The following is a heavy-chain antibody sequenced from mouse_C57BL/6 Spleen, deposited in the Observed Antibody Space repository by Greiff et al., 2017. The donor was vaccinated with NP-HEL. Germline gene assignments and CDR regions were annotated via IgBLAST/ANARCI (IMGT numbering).Heavy chain of an antibody. J-gene: IGHJ3*01. D-gene: IGHD1-1*01. CDR2: IYPGSGNT. CDR3: ARPSYYGSSLFAY. V-gene: IGHV1-76*01. CDR1: GYTFTDYY. Sequence: VQLQESGAELVRPGASVKLSCKASGYTFTDYYINWVKQRPGQGLEWIARIYPGSGNTYYNEKFKGKATLTAEKSSSTAYMQLSSLTSEDSAVYFCARPSYYGSSLFAYWGQGTLVTDSA.